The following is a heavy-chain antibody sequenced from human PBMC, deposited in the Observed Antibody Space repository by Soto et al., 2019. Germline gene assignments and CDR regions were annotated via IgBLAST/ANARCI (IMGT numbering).Heavy chain of an antibody. Sequence: QVQLVQSGAEVMRPGASVKVSCKASGYTFSNDGINWVRQAPGQGLERMGWISAYNGNTEYAQNFQGRVTMTTDTSTSTAYMELRSLRSDDTAVYSCARGGPTSADYYYGMDVWGLGTTVTVSS. V-gene: IGHV1-18*01. CDR1: GYTFSNDG. CDR3: ARGGPTSADYYYGMDV. J-gene: IGHJ6*02. CDR2: ISAYNGNT. D-gene: IGHD3-10*01.